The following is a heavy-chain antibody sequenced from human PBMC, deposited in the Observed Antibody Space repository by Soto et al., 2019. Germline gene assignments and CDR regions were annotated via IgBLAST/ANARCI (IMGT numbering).Heavy chain of an antibody. CDR1: GYTFTSYA. V-gene: IGHV1-3*01. Sequence: QVQLVQSGAEVKKPGASVKVSCKASGYTFTSYAMHWVRQAPGQRLEWMGWINAGNGNTKYSQKFQGRVTITRDTSASTAYMELSSLRSEDTAVYYCARDSSGYDQGRDYWGQGTLVTVSS. D-gene: IGHD5-12*01. CDR3: ARDSSGYDQGRDY. CDR2: INAGNGNT. J-gene: IGHJ4*02.